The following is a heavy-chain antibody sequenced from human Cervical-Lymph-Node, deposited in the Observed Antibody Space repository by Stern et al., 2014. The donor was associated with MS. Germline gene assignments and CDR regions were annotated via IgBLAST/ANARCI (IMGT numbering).Heavy chain of an antibody. V-gene: IGHV1-3*01. CDR3: ARGLGVYIVTAFFH. D-gene: IGHD2-21*02. J-gene: IGHJ4*02. CDR2: INAGTGRT. Sequence: QLVQSGPEVKKPGASVNVSCKASGYTFSNYAIHWVRQAPGQKLEWMGWINAGTGRTKYSQNFQGRVTITRDTSANTVYMEMRSLRSEDTSVYYCARGLGVYIVTAFFHWGQGTLVTVSA. CDR1: GYTFSNYA.